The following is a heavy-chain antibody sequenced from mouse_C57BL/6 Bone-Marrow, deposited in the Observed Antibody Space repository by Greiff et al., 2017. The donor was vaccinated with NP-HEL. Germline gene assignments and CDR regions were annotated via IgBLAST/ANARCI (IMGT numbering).Heavy chain of an antibody. D-gene: IGHD2-1*01. CDR1: GVVGTSDG. CDR3: ATYGNYRYFDV. CDR2: IWSGGST. Sequence: VQLQQSGPGLVQPAQSRYSNGTVAGVVGTSDGGHGGGEATGKGLEGLGGIWSGGSTDFNAAFISRLSISKDNSKSQVFFKMNSLQADDTAIYYCATYGNYRYFDVWGTGTTVTVSS. J-gene: IGHJ1*03. V-gene: IGHV2-2*01.